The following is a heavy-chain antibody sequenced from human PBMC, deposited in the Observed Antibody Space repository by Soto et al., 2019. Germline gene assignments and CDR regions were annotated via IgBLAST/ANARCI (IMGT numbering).Heavy chain of an antibody. Sequence: PGGSLRLSCAASGLSFSSYSMNWVRQAPGKGLEWVSSISSSSSYIYYADSVKGRFTISRDNARNSLYLQMNSLRAEDTAVYYCAREPLYDSSAQWGQGTLVTVSS. CDR3: AREPLYDSSAQ. D-gene: IGHD3-22*01. CDR1: GLSFSSYS. J-gene: IGHJ4*02. CDR2: ISSSSSYI. V-gene: IGHV3-21*01.